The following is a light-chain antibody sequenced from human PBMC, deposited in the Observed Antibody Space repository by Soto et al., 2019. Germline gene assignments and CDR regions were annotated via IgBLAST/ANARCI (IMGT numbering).Light chain of an antibody. CDR3: QQYHTWPIT. CDR1: QSIRSH. J-gene: IGKJ4*01. V-gene: IGKV3D-15*01. Sequence: EIVMTQSPATLSVSPGESATLSCRASQSIRSHLAWYQLRPGQAPRLLIYDASNRATDIPARFSGSGSGTEFTLTISSLQSEDCAIYYCQQYHTWPITFGGGTKVDIK. CDR2: DAS.